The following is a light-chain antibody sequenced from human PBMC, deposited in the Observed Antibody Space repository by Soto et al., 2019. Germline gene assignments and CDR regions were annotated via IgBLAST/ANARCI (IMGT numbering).Light chain of an antibody. Sequence: EVVLMQSPATLSVSPGETATLSCRASQNVRNNLAWYQQIPGQAPRLLIYGASTRATGIPPTFSGSGSGTDFALTITGLQSEDLGVYYCQQYNNWPPLTFGGGTKVKIK. V-gene: IGKV3-15*01. CDR2: GAS. CDR3: QQYNNWPPLT. J-gene: IGKJ4*01. CDR1: QNVRNN.